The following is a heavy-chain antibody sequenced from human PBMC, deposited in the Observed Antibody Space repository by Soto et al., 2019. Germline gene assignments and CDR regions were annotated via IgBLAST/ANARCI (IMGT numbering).Heavy chain of an antibody. CDR1: GGSISSGDYY. CDR3: ASSSDCTNGVCYTPRLDY. V-gene: IGHV4-30-4*01. J-gene: IGHJ4*02. D-gene: IGHD2-8*01. Sequence: SETLSLTCTVSGGSISSGDYYWSWIRQPPGKGLEWIGYIYYSGSTYYNPSLKSRVTISVDTSKNQFSLKLSSVTAADTAVYYCASSSDCTNGVCYTPRLDYWGQGTLVTVSS. CDR2: IYYSGST.